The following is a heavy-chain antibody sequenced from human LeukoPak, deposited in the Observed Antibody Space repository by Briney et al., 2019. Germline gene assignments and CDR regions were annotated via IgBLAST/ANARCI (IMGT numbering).Heavy chain of an antibody. CDR3: TTDPVVINDAFDI. CDR2: IKSKTDGGTT. J-gene: IGHJ3*02. V-gene: IGHV3-15*01. D-gene: IGHD3-22*01. CDR1: GFTFSNAW. Sequence: TGGSLRLSCAASGFTFSNAWMSWVRQAPGKGLEWVGRIKSKTDGGTTDYAAPVKGRFTISRDDSKNTLYLQMNSLKTEDTAVYYCTTDPVVINDAFDIWGQGTMVTVSS.